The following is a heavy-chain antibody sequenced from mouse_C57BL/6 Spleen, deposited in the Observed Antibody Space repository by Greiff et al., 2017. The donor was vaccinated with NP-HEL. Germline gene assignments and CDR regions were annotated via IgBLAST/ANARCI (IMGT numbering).Heavy chain of an antibody. V-gene: IGHV5-6*01. CDR2: ISSGGSYT. D-gene: IGHD1-1*01. Sequence: EVQGVESGGDLVKPGGSLKLSCAASGFTFSSYGMSWVRQTPDKRLEWVATISSGGSYTYYPDSVKGRFTISRDNAKNTLYLQMSSLKSEDTAMYYCASSITTVVADYYAMDYWGQGTSVTVSS. CDR1: GFTFSSYG. CDR3: ASSITTVVADYYAMDY. J-gene: IGHJ4*01.